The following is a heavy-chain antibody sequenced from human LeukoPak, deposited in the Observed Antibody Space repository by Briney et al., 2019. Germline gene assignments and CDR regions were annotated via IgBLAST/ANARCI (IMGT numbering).Heavy chain of an antibody. Sequence: SETLSLTCTVSGYSISSGYYWGWTRQPPGKGLEWIGSIYHSGSTYYNPSLKSRVTTSVDTSKNQFSLKLSSVTAADTAVYYCARVKDGDYAGYWGQGTLVTVSS. CDR3: ARVKDGDYAGY. D-gene: IGHD4-17*01. CDR1: GYSISSGYY. CDR2: IYHSGST. V-gene: IGHV4-38-2*02. J-gene: IGHJ4*02.